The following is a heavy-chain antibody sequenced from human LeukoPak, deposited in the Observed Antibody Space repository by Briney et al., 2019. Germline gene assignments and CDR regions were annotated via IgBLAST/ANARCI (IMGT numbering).Heavy chain of an antibody. J-gene: IGHJ6*03. CDR3: EKDKSEAAGPYYYYYRDG. CDR1: GFTFDDYA. Sequence: PGGSLRLSCAASGFTFDDYAMHWVRQAPGKGLEWVSGISWNSGSIGYADSVKGRFTISRDNAKNSLYLQMNSLRAEDTALYYCEKDKSEAAGPYYYYYRDGWGKGITVTISS. D-gene: IGHD6-13*01. V-gene: IGHV3-9*01. CDR2: ISWNSGSI.